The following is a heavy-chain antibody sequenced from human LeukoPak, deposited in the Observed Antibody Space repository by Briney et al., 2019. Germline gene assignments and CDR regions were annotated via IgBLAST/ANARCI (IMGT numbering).Heavy chain of an antibody. CDR3: ARLSQTPDYYSNGGYYYLGY. CDR2: MNPNTGRT. CDR1: RYTFTSYD. J-gene: IGHJ4*02. V-gene: IGHV1-8*01. D-gene: IGHD3-22*01. Sequence: ASVKVSCKASRYTFTSYDINWVREVAGQGLEWMGWMNPNTGRTGFAQKFQGRLTMTRDTSISTAYMELSSLRSEDTAVYYCARLSQTPDYYSNGGYYYLGYWGQGTPVTVSS.